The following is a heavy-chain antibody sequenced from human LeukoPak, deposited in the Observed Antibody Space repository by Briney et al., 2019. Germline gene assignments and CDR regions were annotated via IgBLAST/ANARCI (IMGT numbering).Heavy chain of an antibody. V-gene: IGHV4-4*02. CDR3: ARDWGYYGSGSYGAFDI. J-gene: IGHJ3*02. CDR1: GFTFSSYAM. D-gene: IGHD3-10*01. Sequence: PGGSLRLSCAASGFTFSSYAMSWVRQPPGKGLEWIGEIYHSGSTNYNPSLKSRVTISVDKPKNQFSLKLSSVTAADTAVYYCARDWGYYGSGSYGAFDIWGQGTMVTVSS. CDR2: IYHSGST.